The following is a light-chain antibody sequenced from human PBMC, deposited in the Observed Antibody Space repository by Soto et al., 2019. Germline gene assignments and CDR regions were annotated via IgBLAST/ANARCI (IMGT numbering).Light chain of an antibody. CDR3: QQSYSTPPWT. J-gene: IGKJ1*01. CDR2: AAS. Sequence: DIQVTQTPSSLSASVGDRVTITCRVSQSISSYLNWYQQKPGKAPKLLIYAASSLQSGVPSRFSGSGSGTDFTLTISSLQPEDFATYYCQQSYSTPPWTFGQGTKVDIK. CDR1: QSISSY. V-gene: IGKV1-39*01.